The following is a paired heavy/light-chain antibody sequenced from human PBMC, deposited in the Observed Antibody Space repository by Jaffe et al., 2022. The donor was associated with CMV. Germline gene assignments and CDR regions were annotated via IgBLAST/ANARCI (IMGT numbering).Heavy chain of an antibody. V-gene: IGHV3-15*05. J-gene: IGHJ6*02. CDR1: GINVNDAW. D-gene: IGHD2-2*02. Sequence: EVQLVESGGGMVEPGGSLRLSCAVSGINVNDAWMTWVRQAPGRGLEWVGRITSETDGGTIDLAAPVRGRFSIARHASERTLYLQMKSLKTEDTAVYYCATGPINYCASDSCYNRIADYYYGMDVWGQGATVTVSS. CDR2: ITSETDGGTI. CDR3: ATGPINYCASDSCYNRIADYYYGMDV.
Light chain of an antibody. V-gene: IGLV3-21*01. CDR2: YGT. CDR3: QVWGSDADPYV. Sequence: SYVVTQPPSLSVAPGETATITCGGDNIGSKNVYWFQQKPGQAPVLVIYYGTDRPSGITDRFSGSKSGNTATLTIIRVEAGDEADYYCQVWGSDADPYVFGTGTKVTVL. CDR1: NIGSKN. J-gene: IGLJ1*01.